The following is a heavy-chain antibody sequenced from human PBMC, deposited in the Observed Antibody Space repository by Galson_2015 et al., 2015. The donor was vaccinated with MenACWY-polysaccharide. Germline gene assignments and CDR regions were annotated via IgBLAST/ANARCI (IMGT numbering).Heavy chain of an antibody. CDR2: IRSRIYGGTT. Sequence: SLRLSCAASGFSFGDHTMTWVRQAPGKGLEWVGFIRSRIYGGTTEYAASVRGRFTISRDDSKSIAYLQVNSLKTEDTAVYYCSRSPSGGITGWVDSWGQGALVTVSS. D-gene: IGHD3-16*01. CDR3: SRSPSGGITGWVDS. J-gene: IGHJ5*01. CDR1: GFSFGDHT. V-gene: IGHV3-49*04.